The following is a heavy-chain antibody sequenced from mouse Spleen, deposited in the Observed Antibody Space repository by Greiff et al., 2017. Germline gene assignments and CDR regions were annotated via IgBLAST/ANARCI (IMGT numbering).Heavy chain of an antibody. D-gene: IGHD4-1*01. CDR3: ARSDWDLYFDY. Sequence: QVQLQQSGPELVKPGASVKISCKASGYSFTSYYIHWVKQRPGQGLEWIGWIYPGSGNTKYNEKFKGKATLTADTSSSTAYMQLSSLTSEDSAVYYCARSDWDLYFDYWGQGTTLTVSS. V-gene: IGHV1-66*01. J-gene: IGHJ2*01. CDR1: GYSFTSYY. CDR2: IYPGSGNT.